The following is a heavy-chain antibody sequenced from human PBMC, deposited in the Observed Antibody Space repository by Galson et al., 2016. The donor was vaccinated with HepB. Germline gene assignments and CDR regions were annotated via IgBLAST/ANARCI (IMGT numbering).Heavy chain of an antibody. V-gene: IGHV3-7*03. CDR3: ARDKRLWLL. CDR1: GFTLIDYW. CDR2: IKQDGSER. D-gene: IGHD3-10*01. J-gene: IGHJ4*02. Sequence: LRLSCAGSGFTLIDYWMSWVRQAPGKGLEWVANIKQDGSERYYVDSVRGRFTISRDNAKNSLYLEMNSLRAEDTAVYYCARDKRLWLLWGQGTLVTVSS.